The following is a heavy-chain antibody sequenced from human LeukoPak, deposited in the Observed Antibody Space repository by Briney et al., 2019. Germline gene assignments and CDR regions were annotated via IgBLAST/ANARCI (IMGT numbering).Heavy chain of an antibody. CDR3: ARAKKDGPYDHSGGRAFDI. Sequence: SETLSLTCTVSGGSISSYYWSWIRQPPGKGLEWIGYIYYSGSTNYNPSLKSRVTISVDTSKNQFSLKLSSVTAADTAVYYCARAKKDGPYDHSGGRAFDIWGQGTMVTVSS. CDR2: IYYSGST. D-gene: IGHD3-16*01. V-gene: IGHV4-59*08. J-gene: IGHJ3*02. CDR1: GGSISSYY.